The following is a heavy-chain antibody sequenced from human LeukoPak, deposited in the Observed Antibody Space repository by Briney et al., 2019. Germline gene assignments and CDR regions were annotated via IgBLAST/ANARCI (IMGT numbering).Heavy chain of an antibody. Sequence: SETLSLTCTVSGGSISSYYWSWIRQPAGKGLEWIGRIYTSGSTNYNPSLKSRVTMSVDTSKNQFSLKLSSVTAADTAVYYCARVGSLRLRNPLQLGPFDIWGQGTMVTVSS. D-gene: IGHD5-12*01. CDR3: ARVGSLRLRNPLQLGPFDI. CDR1: GGSISSYY. V-gene: IGHV4-4*07. CDR2: IYTSGST. J-gene: IGHJ3*02.